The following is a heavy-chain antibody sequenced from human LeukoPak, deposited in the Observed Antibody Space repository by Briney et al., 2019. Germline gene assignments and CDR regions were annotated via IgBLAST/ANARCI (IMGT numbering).Heavy chain of an antibody. CDR1: GGSFSGYY. J-gene: IGHJ6*03. D-gene: IGHD3-9*01. CDR2: INHSGNT. V-gene: IGHV4-34*01. CDR3: ARHVRCILTGYYCNYYYMDV. Sequence: NPSETLSLTCAVYGGSFSGYYWSWIRQPPGKGLECIGEINHSGNTNYNPSLKSRVTISVDTSKKQFSLKLNSVTAADTAVYYCARHVRCILTGYYCNYYYMDVWGKGTTVTISS.